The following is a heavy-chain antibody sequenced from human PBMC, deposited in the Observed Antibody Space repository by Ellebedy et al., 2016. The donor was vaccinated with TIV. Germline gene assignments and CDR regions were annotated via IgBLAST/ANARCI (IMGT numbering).Heavy chain of an antibody. CDR2: ISGTGGST. V-gene: IGHV3-23*01. CDR1: GYAFRDYA. D-gene: IGHD2-15*01. Sequence: GGSLRLXXAASGYAFRDYAINWVRRAPGKGLECVSSISGTGGSTDYADSVKGRFTVSRDNSKNTAYLQMSSLRADDTAVYYCARDSGFYCLDFWGQGALVTVSS. J-gene: IGHJ4*02. CDR3: ARDSGFYCLDF.